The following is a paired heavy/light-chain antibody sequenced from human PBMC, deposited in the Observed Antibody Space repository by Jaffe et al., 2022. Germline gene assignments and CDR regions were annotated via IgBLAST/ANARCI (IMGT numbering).Light chain of an antibody. CDR2: WAS. CDR1: QSVFHSPNNKNY. Sequence: DIVMTQSPDSLAVSLGERATINCKSSQSVFHSPNNKNYLAWYQQKPGQPPKVLIYWASTRQSGVPDRFSGSGSGTDFTLTISSLQAEDVAVYYCQQYYSDPPPGTFGQGTKVEIK. CDR3: QQYYSDPPPGT. V-gene: IGKV4-1*01. J-gene: IGKJ1*01.
Heavy chain of an antibody. CDR2: ISDRGERT. Sequence: EVQLLDSGGGLVQPGGSLRLSCAASGFTFTNYAMNWIRQAPGKGPEWVSVISDRGERTYYADSVKGRFTISRDNSRNTLYLQMDSLRAEDTAVYYCAKGGMGLLRWYFDLWGRGTLVTVSS. D-gene: IGHD5-12*01. J-gene: IGHJ2*01. V-gene: IGHV3-23*01. CDR3: AKGGMGLLRWYFDL. CDR1: GFTFTNYA.